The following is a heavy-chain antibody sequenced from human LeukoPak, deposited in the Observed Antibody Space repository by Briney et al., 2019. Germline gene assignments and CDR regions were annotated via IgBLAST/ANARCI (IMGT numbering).Heavy chain of an antibody. CDR3: ARVDYYDSSGYDAFDI. D-gene: IGHD3-22*01. CDR1: GFSLSTRGMC. CDR2: IDWDDDK. Sequence: ESGPALVKPPQTLTLTCTFSGFSLSTRGMCVSWIRQPPGKALEWLARIDWDDDKYYSTSLKTRLTISKDTSKNQVVLTMTNMDPVDTATYYCARVDYYDSSGYDAFDIWGQGTMVAVSS. V-gene: IGHV2-70*11. J-gene: IGHJ3*02.